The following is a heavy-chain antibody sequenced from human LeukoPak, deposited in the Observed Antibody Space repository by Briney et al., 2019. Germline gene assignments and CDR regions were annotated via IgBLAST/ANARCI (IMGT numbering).Heavy chain of an antibody. CDR2: IYWDDDK. J-gene: IGHJ4*02. Sequence: SGPTLAKPTQTLTLTCTFSGFSLSTSAVGVAWIRQPPGKALEWLALIYWDDDKRYSPSLKSRLTITKDTSKNQVVLTMTNMDPVDTATYYCAHSLTTVTYFDYWGQGTLVTVSS. V-gene: IGHV2-5*02. D-gene: IGHD4-17*01. CDR1: GFSLSTSAVG. CDR3: AHSLTTVTYFDY.